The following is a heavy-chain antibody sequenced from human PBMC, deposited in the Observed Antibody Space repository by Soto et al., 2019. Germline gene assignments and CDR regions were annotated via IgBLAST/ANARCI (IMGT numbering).Heavy chain of an antibody. Sequence: SETRSLTCSVSGGSISSSSYFWGWIRQPPGKGLEWIGSIYYSGSTHYNPSLKSRVTVSVDTSKNQFSLKLSSVTAADTAVYYCARHPGYYDILTGYTTYYFDYWAQRILVPVSS. CDR3: ARHPGYYDILTGYTTYYFDY. D-gene: IGHD3-9*01. CDR1: GGSISSSSYF. CDR2: IYYSGST. V-gene: IGHV4-39*01. J-gene: IGHJ4*02.